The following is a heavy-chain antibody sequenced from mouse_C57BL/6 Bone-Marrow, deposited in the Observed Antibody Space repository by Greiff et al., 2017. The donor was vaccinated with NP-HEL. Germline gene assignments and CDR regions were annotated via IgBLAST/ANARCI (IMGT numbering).Heavy chain of an antibody. J-gene: IGHJ3*01. Sequence: EVMLVESGGGLVQPGGSMKLSCAASGFTFSDAWMDWVRQSPEKGLEWVAEIRNKANNHATDYAESVKGRFTISRDDSKSSVYLQMNSLRAEDTGIYYCTRGLRYRFAYWGQGTLVTVSA. D-gene: IGHD1-1*01. CDR3: TRGLRYRFAY. CDR1: GFTFSDAW. CDR2: IRNKANNHAT. V-gene: IGHV6-6*01.